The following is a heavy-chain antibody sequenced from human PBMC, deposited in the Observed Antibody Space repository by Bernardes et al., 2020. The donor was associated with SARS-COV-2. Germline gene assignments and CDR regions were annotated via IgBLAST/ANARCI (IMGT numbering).Heavy chain of an antibody. J-gene: IGHJ6*01. CDR1: GGSISSGGYY. CDR3: ARDWLQLATSRYYLYYGMDV. V-gene: IGHV4-31*03. D-gene: IGHD1-26*01. Sequence: SETLSLTRTVSGGSISSGGYYWSWIRQHPGKGLEWIGYIYYSGSISYNPSLTSRVIISVDTSQNQFSLKLTSVTAADTALYYCARDWLQLATSRYYLYYGMDVWGQGTAVTVSS. CDR2: IYYSGSI.